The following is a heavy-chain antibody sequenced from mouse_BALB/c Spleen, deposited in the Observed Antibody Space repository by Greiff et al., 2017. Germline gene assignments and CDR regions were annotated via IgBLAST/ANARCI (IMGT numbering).Heavy chain of an antibody. V-gene: IGHV1-14*01. CDR2: INPYNDGT. J-gene: IGHJ4*01. D-gene: IGHD1-1*01. CDR3: ARNYYGSSPYYAMDY. Sequence: EVQLQQSGPELVKPGASVKMSCKASGYTFTSYVMHWVKQKPGQGLEWIGYINPYNDGTKYNEKFKGKATLTSDKSSSTAYMELSSLTSEDSAVYYCARNYYGSSPYYAMDYWGQGTSVTVSS. CDR1: GYTFTSYV.